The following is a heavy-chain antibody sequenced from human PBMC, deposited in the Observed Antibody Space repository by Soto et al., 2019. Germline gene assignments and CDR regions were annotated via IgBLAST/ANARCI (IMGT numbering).Heavy chain of an antibody. CDR1: GYTFTSYA. D-gene: IGHD6-19*01. CDR3: ARAVAVAADFDY. CDR2: INANNGNT. Sequence: ASVKVSCKASGYTFTSYAINWVRQATGQRLEWMGWINANNGNTEYSQKFQGRVTITRNTSASTAYMELSSLRSEDTAVYYCARAVAVAADFDYWGQGTLVTVSS. J-gene: IGHJ4*02. V-gene: IGHV1-3*01.